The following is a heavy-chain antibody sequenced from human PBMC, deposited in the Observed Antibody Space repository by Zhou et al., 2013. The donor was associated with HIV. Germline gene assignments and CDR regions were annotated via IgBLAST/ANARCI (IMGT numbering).Heavy chain of an antibody. V-gene: IGHV1-2*02. CDR2: INCNDGAT. Sequence: QVQLVQSGADVKKPGASVRVSCKASGYTFFNHYIYWARQAPGQGLEWMGEINCNDGATDYAPKFQGRVTMTRDTSISTAYMELRRLTSDDTAVYFCARQLAVAVSGGSVAYYGMADWGRGTTVTVSS. D-gene: IGHD6-19*01. J-gene: IGHJ6*02. CDR3: ARQLAVAVSGGSVAYYGMAD. CDR1: GYTFFNHY.